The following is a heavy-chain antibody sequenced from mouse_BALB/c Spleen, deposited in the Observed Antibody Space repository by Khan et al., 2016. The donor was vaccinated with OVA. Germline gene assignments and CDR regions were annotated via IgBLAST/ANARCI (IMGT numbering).Heavy chain of an antibody. CDR2: INTYTGEP. J-gene: IGHJ4*01. Sequence: QIQLVQSGPELKKPGETVKISCKASGHTFTNFGMNWVKQAPGKGLKWMGWINTYTGEPTYADDFNGRFAFSLEASASTAYLQINTLTNEATANYCGARPPYFSYAMDNWGQGTTVTVSS. D-gene: IGHD2-10*01. CDR3: ARPPYFSYAMDN. V-gene: IGHV9-3-1*01. CDR1: GHTFTNFG.